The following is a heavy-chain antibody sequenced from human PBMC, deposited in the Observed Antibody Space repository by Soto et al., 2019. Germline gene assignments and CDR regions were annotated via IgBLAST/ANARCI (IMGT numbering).Heavy chain of an antibody. CDR2: IIPLFRTP. D-gene: IGHD4-4*01. V-gene: IGHV1-69*12. J-gene: IGHJ6*02. CDR3: ARDNDRLQLGGNYYYILDV. Sequence: QVQLVQSGAEMKEPGSSVKVYCKTSGGTLSSSAISWLRQTPGQGLEWMGGIIPLFRTPDYAQKFQGRVTIAADESTSTAYMELSSLRSVDTAVYYCARDNDRLQLGGNYYYILDVWGQGTTITVSS. CDR1: GGTLSSSA.